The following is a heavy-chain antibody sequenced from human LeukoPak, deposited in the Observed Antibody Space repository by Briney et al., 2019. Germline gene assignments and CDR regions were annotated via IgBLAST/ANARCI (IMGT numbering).Heavy chain of an antibody. J-gene: IGHJ4*02. CDR1: GFSFTNYA. CDR2: IKGNGEK. D-gene: IGHD1-1*01. V-gene: IGHV3-23*01. Sequence: PGGSLRLSCAASGFSFTNYAMSWVRQAPARGLEWVSSIKGNGEKFYADSVKGRVSLSRDDSRNTVYLQLTNLRVEDTAIYYCARAGWVSNADAVWWGQGTLVTVSS. CDR3: ARAGWVSNADAVW.